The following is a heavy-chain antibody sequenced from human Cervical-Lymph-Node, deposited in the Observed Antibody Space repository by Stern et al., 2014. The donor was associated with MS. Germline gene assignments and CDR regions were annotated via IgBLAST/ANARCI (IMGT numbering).Heavy chain of an antibody. Sequence: QVHLQASGPGLVKPSQTLSLNCTVSCGSISSTGYYWSWIRQHPGTGLERIVYIHDSGSTYYNPSLKSRGTISVDTSKNQFSLKLSSVTAADTALYYCARSDRLWGSFDYWGQGSLVTVSS. D-gene: IGHD3-16*01. CDR3: ARSDRLWGSFDY. J-gene: IGHJ4*02. CDR2: IHDSGST. CDR1: CGSISSTGYY. V-gene: IGHV4-31*03.